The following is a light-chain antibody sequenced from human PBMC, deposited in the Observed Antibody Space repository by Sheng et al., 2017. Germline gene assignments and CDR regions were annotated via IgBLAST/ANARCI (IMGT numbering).Light chain of an antibody. CDR3: KQYKSYWT. Sequence: TQSPDTLSLSPGERVTLSCRASQSISSWLAWYQQKPGKAPKLLIYKASSLEAGVPSRFSGSGSGTEFTLTISSLQPDDFATYYCKQYKSYWTFGPGTKVEIK. CDR1: QSISSW. CDR2: KAS. J-gene: IGKJ1*01. V-gene: IGKV1-5*03.